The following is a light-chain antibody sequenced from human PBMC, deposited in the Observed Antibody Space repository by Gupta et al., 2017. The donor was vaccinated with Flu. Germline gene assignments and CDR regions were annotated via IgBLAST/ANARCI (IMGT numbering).Light chain of an antibody. CDR2: AAS. V-gene: IGKV1-39*01. J-gene: IGKJ2*01. Sequence: PASLSASVGARVTITCRASQNISNYLNWYQQKPGKAPKLLIYAASSLLSGVPSRFSGSSSGTDFTLTIGSLRPEDFATYYCQQSYSNPYTFGQWTKLEIQ. CDR1: QNISNY. CDR3: QQSYSNPYT.